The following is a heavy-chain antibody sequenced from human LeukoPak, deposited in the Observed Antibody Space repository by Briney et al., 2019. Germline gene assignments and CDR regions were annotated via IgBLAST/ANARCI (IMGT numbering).Heavy chain of an antibody. CDR1: GLTFSYYN. CDR3: AKDSGASKAFFDY. J-gene: IGHJ4*02. CDR2: IRHDESDQ. V-gene: IGHV3-30*02. Sequence: GGSLRLSCAASGLTFSYYNMHWVRQAPGKGLEWVAMIRHDESDQYYVDSVKGRFFISRDNSKSTLFLQMNSLRIEDTALYYCAKDSGASKAFFDYFGQGTLVTVPS. D-gene: IGHD3-10*01.